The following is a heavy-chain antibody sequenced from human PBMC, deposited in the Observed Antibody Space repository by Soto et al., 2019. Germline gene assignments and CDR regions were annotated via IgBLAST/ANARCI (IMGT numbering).Heavy chain of an antibody. V-gene: IGHV1-46*01. CDR2: INPSGGST. CDR1: GYTFTSYY. Sequence: ASVKVSCKASGYTFTSYYMHWVRQAPGQGLEWMGIINPSGGSTSYAQKFQGRVTMTRDTSKNQFSLKLSSVTAADTAVYYCARAAPRYCSGGSCYSGRDDWGQGTLVTVSS. J-gene: IGHJ4*02. D-gene: IGHD2-15*01. CDR3: ARAAPRYCSGGSCYSGRDD.